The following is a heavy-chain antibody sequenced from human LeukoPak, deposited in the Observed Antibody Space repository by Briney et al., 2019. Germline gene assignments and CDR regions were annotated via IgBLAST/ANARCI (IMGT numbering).Heavy chain of an antibody. CDR1: GFTFSSYA. CDR3: AKGSYYDSSGSFYFDY. V-gene: IGHV3-23*01. CDR2: ISGSGDNT. D-gene: IGHD3-22*01. Sequence: GGSLRLSCAASGFTFSSYAMSWVRQAPGKGLEWVSGISGSGDNTYYADSVKGRFTISRDNSKNTLYVRVNSLGTEDTAAYYCAKGSYYDSSGSFYFDYWGQGTLVTVSS. J-gene: IGHJ4*02.